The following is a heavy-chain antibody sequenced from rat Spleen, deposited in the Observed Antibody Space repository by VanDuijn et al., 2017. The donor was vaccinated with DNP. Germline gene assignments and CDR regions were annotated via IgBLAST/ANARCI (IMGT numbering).Heavy chain of an antibody. CDR2: ISYEGSRT. CDR3: ARSELAYFAY. V-gene: IGHV5-22*01. CDR1: GFTFSDYY. Sequence: EVQLVESGGGLVQPGRSLKLSCAASGFTFSDYYMAWVRQAPKKGLEWVAYISYEGSRTYYRDSVKGRFTLSRDNAKSTLYLQMNSLRSEDTATYYCARSELAYFAYWGPGVMVTVAS. J-gene: IGHJ2*01. D-gene: IGHD5-1*01.